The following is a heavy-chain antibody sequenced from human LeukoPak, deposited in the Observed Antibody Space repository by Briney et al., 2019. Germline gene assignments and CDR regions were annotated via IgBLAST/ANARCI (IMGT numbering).Heavy chain of an antibody. J-gene: IGHJ3*02. CDR3: ARDPGSYYDSSAQMSGGAFDI. D-gene: IGHD3-22*01. V-gene: IGHV1-46*01. CDR2: INSSGGST. CDR1: GYTFTTYY. Sequence: ASVKVSCKASGYTFTTYYIHWVRQAPGQGLEWMGIINSSGGSTSYAQKFQGRVTMTRDMSTSTVYMELSSLRSEDTAVYYCARDPGSYYDSSAQMSGGAFDIWGQGTMVTVSS.